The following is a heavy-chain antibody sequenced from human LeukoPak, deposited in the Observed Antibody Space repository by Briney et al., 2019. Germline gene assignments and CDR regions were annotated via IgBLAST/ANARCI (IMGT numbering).Heavy chain of an antibody. D-gene: IGHD2/OR15-2a*01. CDR1: GFTFSSYA. CDR2: ISYDGSNK. J-gene: IGHJ4*02. Sequence: GRSLRLSCAASGFTFSSYAMHWVRQAPGKGLEWVAVISYDGSNKYHADSVKGRFTISRDNSKNTLYLQMNSLRAEDTAVYYCAREGKSMAPFDYWGQGTLVTVSS. V-gene: IGHV3-30*04. CDR3: AREGKSMAPFDY.